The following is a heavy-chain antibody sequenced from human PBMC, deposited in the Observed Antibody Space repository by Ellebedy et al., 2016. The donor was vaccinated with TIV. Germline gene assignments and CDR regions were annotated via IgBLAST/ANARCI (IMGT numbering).Heavy chain of an antibody. V-gene: IGHV3-7*01. CDR2: IKQDGSEK. D-gene: IGHD3-22*01. CDR1: GFTFSSYW. J-gene: IGHJ4*02. CDR3: ATYYDDGGCFDY. Sequence: GESLKISCAASGFTFSSYWMTWVRQAPGKGLEWVAHIKQDGSEKFYVDSVKGRFTISRDNAKTSLYLQMVSLRAEDTAVYYCATYYDDGGCFDYWGPGTPVTVSS.